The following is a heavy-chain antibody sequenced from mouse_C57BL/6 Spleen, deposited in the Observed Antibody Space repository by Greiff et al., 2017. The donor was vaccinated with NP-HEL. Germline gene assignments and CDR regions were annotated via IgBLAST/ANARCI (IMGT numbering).Heavy chain of an antibody. J-gene: IGHJ4*01. CDR3: ARKHGYAMDY. Sequence: VQLQQSGPGLVQPSQSLSITCTVSGFSLTSYGVHWVRQSPGKGLEWLGVIWSGGSTDNNAAFIYRLSISKDNSKSQVFFKMNSLQADDTAIYYCARKHGYAMDYWGQGTSVTVSS. V-gene: IGHV2-2*01. CDR2: IWSGGST. CDR1: GFSLTSYG.